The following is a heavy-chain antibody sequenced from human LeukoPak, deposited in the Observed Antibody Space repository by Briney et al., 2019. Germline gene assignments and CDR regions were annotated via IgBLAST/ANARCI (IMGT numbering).Heavy chain of an antibody. CDR1: AFTFSTSW. J-gene: IGHJ4*02. V-gene: IGHV3-7*03. Sequence: GGSLRLSCAASAFTFSTSWMAWVRQAPGMGLEWVASIKEDGSDKKYVDSVKGRFSISRDNSKNTLYLQMNSLRAEDTAVYYCAKDLTGDFDYWGQGTLVTVSS. D-gene: IGHD3-9*01. CDR3: AKDLTGDFDY. CDR2: IKEDGSDK.